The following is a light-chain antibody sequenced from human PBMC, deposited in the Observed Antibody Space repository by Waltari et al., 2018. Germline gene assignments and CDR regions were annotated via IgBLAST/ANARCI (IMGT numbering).Light chain of an antibody. CDR3: QPYDDSPPWT. V-gene: IGKV3-20*01. Sequence: EIVLTQSPGTLSLSPGERATLSCRASQSVTSSYLAWYQQKPGQAPRLLIYGASSRATGIPDRFSGSGSGTDFTLTISRLEPEDFAVYYCQPYDDSPPWTFGQGTKVESK. CDR1: QSVTSSY. J-gene: IGKJ1*01. CDR2: GAS.